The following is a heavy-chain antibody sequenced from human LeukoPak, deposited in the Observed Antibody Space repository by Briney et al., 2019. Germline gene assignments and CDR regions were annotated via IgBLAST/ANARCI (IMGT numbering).Heavy chain of an antibody. CDR1: GVTLISYG. V-gene: IGHV3-30*18. J-gene: IGHJ4*02. Sequence: VGALRLSCASSGVTLISYGMHGVRQAPGKGREWVALISYAGSNQYYADSVKGRFTISRDNSKKTLYMQMNSLRAEDKAVYYCAKDHVAVAGNRFDYWGQGTLVTVSS. CDR2: ISYAGSNQ. D-gene: IGHD6-19*01. CDR3: AKDHVAVAGNRFDY.